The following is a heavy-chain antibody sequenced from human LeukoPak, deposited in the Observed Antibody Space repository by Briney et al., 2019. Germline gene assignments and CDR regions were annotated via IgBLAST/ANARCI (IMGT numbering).Heavy chain of an antibody. CDR1: GGTFSSYA. V-gene: IGHV1-69*13. D-gene: IGHD3-22*01. J-gene: IGHJ6*02. CDR3: ARRGPYYYDSSGSYYYYYGMDV. Sequence: GASVKVSCKASGGTFSSYAISWVRQAPGQGLEWMGGIIPIFGTANYAQKFQGRVTITADESTSTAYMELSSLRSEDTAVYYCARRGPYYYDSSGSYYYYYGMDVWGQGTTVTVSS. CDR2: IIPIFGTA.